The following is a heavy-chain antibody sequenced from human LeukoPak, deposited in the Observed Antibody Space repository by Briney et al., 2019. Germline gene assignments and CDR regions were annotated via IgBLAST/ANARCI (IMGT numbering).Heavy chain of an antibody. V-gene: IGHV3-48*01. Sequence: GGSLRLSCAASGFTFSSYSMNWVRQAPGKGLEWVSYISSSSSTIYYADSVKGRFTISRDNAKNSLYLQMNSLRAEDTAVYYCARDGSYDSSGNYYYYYGMDVWGQGTTVTVSS. CDR3: ARDGSYDSSGNYYYYYGMDV. J-gene: IGHJ6*02. CDR2: ISSSSSTI. D-gene: IGHD3-22*01. CDR1: GFTFSSYS.